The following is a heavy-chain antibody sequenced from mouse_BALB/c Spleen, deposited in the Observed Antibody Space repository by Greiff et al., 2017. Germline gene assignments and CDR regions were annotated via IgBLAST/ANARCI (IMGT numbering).Heavy chain of an antibody. CDR3: ARYDGYSSMDY. V-gene: IGHV1-77*01. Sequence: QVQLQQSGAELARPGASVKLSCKASGYTFTDYYIHWVKQRTGQGLEWIGEIYPGSGNTYYNEKFKGKATLTADKSSSTAYMQLSSLTSEDSAVYFCARYDGYSSMDYWGQGTSVTVSS. J-gene: IGHJ4*01. CDR2: IYPGSGNT. D-gene: IGHD2-3*01. CDR1: GYTFTDYY.